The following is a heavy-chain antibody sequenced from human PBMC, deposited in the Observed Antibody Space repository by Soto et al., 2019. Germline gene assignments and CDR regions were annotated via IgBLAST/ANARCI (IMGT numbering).Heavy chain of an antibody. J-gene: IGHJ4*02. CDR1: VESISIYY. CDR3: ARGRGQLLFDY. Sequence: PSETLSLTCTVSVESISIYYWSWIRQPPGKGLEWIGYMYYSGSTNYNPSLKSRVTISVDTSKNQFSLKLSSVTAADTAVYYCARGRGQLLFDYWGQGSMVTVSS. D-gene: IGHD6-13*01. V-gene: IGHV4-59*01. CDR2: MYYSGST.